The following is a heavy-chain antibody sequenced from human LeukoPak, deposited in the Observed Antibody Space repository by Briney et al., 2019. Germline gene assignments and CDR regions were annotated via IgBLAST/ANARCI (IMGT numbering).Heavy chain of an antibody. CDR3: ATVPYDSSGYYNPTDY. V-gene: IGHV1-24*01. CDR1: GYTLTELS. Sequence: ASVKVSCKVSGYTLTELSMHWVRQAPGKGLEWMGGFDPEDGETIYAQKFQGRVTMTEDTSTDTAYMELSSLRSEDTAVYYCATVPYDSSGYYNPTDYWGQGTLVTVSS. CDR2: FDPEDGET. J-gene: IGHJ4*02. D-gene: IGHD3-22*01.